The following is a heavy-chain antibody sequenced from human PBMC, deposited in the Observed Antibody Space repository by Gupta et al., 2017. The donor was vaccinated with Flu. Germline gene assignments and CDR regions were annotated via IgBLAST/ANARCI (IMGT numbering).Heavy chain of an antibody. V-gene: IGHV3-30*18. Sequence: QVQLVESGGGVVQPGRSLRLSCAASGFIFSNFGMFWVRQAPGRGLEWVAVVSNDGTNQYYADAGKGRFTISRDNFKNTLFLQMNSLRDEDTAVYYCSKRWEAHLLGVGLDVWAQGTTVHVSS. D-gene: IGHD1-26*01. CDR2: VSNDGTNQ. J-gene: IGHJ6*02. CDR1: GFIFSNFG. CDR3: SKRWEAHLLGVGLDV.